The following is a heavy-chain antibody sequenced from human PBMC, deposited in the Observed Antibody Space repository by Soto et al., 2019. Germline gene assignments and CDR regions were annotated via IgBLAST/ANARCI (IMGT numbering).Heavy chain of an antibody. V-gene: IGHV1-3*01. J-gene: IGHJ4*02. CDR1: GYTFTNYA. CDR2: INVGNGNT. Sequence: QVQLVQSGAEVKKPGASVRVSCKASGYTFTNYAMHWVRQAPGQRLEWMGWINVGNGNTKYSQECQGRVTITGDTSASTAYMERSSLRSDDTAVYYCARQGFDYWGQGTLVTVSS. CDR3: ARQGFDY.